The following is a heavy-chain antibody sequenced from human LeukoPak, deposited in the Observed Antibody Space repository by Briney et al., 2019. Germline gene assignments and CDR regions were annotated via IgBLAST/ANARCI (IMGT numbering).Heavy chain of an antibody. Sequence: KPSQTLSLTCTVSGGSISSSSYYWGWIRQPPGKGLERSGSIYYSGSTYYNPSLKSRVTISVDTSKNQFSLKLSSVTAADTAVYYCARPGSAILGITIFGGVNHFDYWGQGTLVTVSS. D-gene: IGHD3-3*01. CDR3: ARPGSAILGITIFGGVNHFDY. J-gene: IGHJ4*02. CDR2: IYYSGST. V-gene: IGHV4-39*01. CDR1: GGSISSSSYY.